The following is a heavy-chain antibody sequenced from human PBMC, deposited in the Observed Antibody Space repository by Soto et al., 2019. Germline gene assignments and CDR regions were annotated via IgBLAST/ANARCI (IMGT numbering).Heavy chain of an antibody. CDR3: VSRGY. V-gene: IGHV3-7*03. Sequence: EVQLVESGGGLVQPGGSLRLSCAASGFIFSSYWMTWVRQAPGKGLEWVANIKEDGSVSNHVDPVKGRFTISRDNAKNSLFLQMNSLRADDTAVYYCVSRGYWGQGTLVTVSS. J-gene: IGHJ4*02. CDR2: IKEDGSVS. CDR1: GFIFSSYW.